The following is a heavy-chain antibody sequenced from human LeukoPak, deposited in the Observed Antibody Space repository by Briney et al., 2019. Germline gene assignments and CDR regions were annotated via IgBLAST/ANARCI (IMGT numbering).Heavy chain of an antibody. CDR1: GFTFGDYA. CDR2: IRSKAYGGTT. D-gene: IGHD3-10*01. CDR3: TRGGWFGELGDFDY. V-gene: IGHV3-49*03. Sequence: GGSLRLSCTASGFTFGDYAMSWFRQAPGKGLEWVGFIRSKAYGGTTEYAASVKGRFTISRDDSKSIAYLQMNSLKTEDTAVYYCTRGGWFGELGDFDYWGQGTLVTVSA. J-gene: IGHJ4*02.